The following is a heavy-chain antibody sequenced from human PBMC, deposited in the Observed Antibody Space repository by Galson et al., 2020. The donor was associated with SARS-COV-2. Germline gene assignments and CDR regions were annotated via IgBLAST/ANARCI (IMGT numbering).Heavy chain of an antibody. Sequence: GKSLKISCAASGFTFSSYGMHWVRQAPGKGLEWVAVISYDGSNKYYADSVKGRFTISRDNSKNTLFLQMNSLRAEDTAVYYCAKGPPIVVVPAALFDYWGQGTLVTVSS. D-gene: IGHD2-2*01. CDR3: AKGPPIVVVPAALFDY. J-gene: IGHJ4*02. CDR1: GFTFSSYG. CDR2: ISYDGSNK. V-gene: IGHV3-30*18.